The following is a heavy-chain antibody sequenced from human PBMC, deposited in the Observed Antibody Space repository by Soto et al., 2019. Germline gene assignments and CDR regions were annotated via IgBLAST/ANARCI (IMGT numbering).Heavy chain of an antibody. CDR2: IKSKTDGGTT. V-gene: IGHV3-15*01. J-gene: IGHJ5*02. CDR1: GFTFSNAW. D-gene: IGHD3-3*01. CDR3: TGSYYDFWSGFYWFDP. Sequence: PGGSLRLSCAASGFTFSNAWMSWVRQAPGKGLEWVGRIKSKTDGGTTDYAAPVKGRFTISRDDSKNTLYLQMSSLKTEDTAVYYCTGSYYDFWSGFYWFDPWGQGTLVTVSS.